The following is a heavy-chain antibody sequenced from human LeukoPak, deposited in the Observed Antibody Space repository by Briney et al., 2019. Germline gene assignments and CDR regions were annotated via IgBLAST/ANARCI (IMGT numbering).Heavy chain of an antibody. J-gene: IGHJ4*02. D-gene: IGHD5-24*01. V-gene: IGHV3-30-3*01. CDR3: VRDGGNGYNDLDY. CDR2: ISYDGSNK. CDR1: GFTFSSYA. Sequence: GGSLRLSCAASGFTFSSYAMHWVRQAPGKGLEWVAVISYDGSNKYYADSVKGRFTISRDNSKNTPYLQLNSLRTEDTAVYYCVRDGGNGYNDLDYWGQGTLVTVSS.